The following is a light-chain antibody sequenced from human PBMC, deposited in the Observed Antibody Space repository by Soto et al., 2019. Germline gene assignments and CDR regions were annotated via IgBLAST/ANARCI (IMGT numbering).Light chain of an antibody. CDR3: CSYEGRYSYV. V-gene: IGLV2-11*01. CDR2: DVN. CDR1: SSVVGGYNS. Sequence: QSVLTQPRSVSGSPGQSVTISCTGTSSVVGGYNSVSWYQHHPGKAPSLIIYDVNKRPSGVPDRFSGSKSENAASLTISGLQAEDEGDYYCCSYEGRYSYVFGSGNKVTVL. J-gene: IGLJ1*01.